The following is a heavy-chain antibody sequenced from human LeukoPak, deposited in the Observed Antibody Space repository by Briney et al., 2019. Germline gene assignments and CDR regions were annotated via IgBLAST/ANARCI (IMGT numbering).Heavy chain of an antibody. CDR3: ARGSMIVVASYYYYMDV. J-gene: IGHJ6*03. V-gene: IGHV1-8*02. CDR2: INPSGGST. Sequence: ASVKVSCKASGYTFTSYGISWVRQAPGQGLEWMGVINPSGGSTTYAQKFQGRVTMTRNTSISTAYMELSSLRSEDTAVYYCARGSMIVVASYYYYMDVWGKGTTVTISS. CDR1: GYTFTSYG. D-gene: IGHD3-22*01.